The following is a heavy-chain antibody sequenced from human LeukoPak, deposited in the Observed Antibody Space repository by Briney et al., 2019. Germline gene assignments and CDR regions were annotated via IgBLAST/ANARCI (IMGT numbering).Heavy chain of an antibody. CDR2: IYYSGST. Sequence: PSETLSLTCTVSGGSISSYYWSWIRQPPGKGLKWIGYIYYSGSTNYNPSLKSRVTISVDTSKNQFSLKLSSVTAADTAVYYCARYGGDDAFDIWGQGTMVTVSS. D-gene: IGHD3-10*01. J-gene: IGHJ3*02. CDR3: ARYGGDDAFDI. CDR1: GGSISSYY. V-gene: IGHV4-59*01.